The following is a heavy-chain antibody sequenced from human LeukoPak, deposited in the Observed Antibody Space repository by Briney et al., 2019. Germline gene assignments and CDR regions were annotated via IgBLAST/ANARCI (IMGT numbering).Heavy chain of an antibody. Sequence: PSETLSLTCTVSGGSISTYYWSWIRQSPGKGLECIGYIDYSGSTNYNPSLKSRVTMSVDTSKNQFSLKLSSVTAADTAVYYCARXVAAASIDYXGQGXLVTVXX. J-gene: IGHJ4*02. CDR2: IDYSGST. V-gene: IGHV4-59*01. CDR1: GGSISTYY. CDR3: ARXVAAASIDY. D-gene: IGHD6-13*01.